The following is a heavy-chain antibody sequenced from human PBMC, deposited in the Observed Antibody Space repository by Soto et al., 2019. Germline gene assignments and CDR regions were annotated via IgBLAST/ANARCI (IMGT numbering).Heavy chain of an antibody. Sequence: GSRRLSCTASGFTLSSYSMNWVRQAPGKGLEWVSYISSSSSTIYYADSVKGRFTISRDNAKNSLYLQTNSLRDEDTAVYYCARDQIYSYACFDYWGQGTLVTVSS. CDR1: GFTLSSYS. D-gene: IGHD5-18*01. CDR2: ISSSSSTI. CDR3: ARDQIYSYACFDY. V-gene: IGHV3-48*02. J-gene: IGHJ4*02.